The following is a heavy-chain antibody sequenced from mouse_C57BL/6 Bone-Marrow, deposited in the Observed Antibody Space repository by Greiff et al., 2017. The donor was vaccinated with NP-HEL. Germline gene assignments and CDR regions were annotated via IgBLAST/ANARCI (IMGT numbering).Heavy chain of an antibody. V-gene: IGHV3-6*01. CDR2: ISYDGSN. CDR1: GYSFTSGYY. CDR3: ARGSYYFDY. Sequence: EVQVVESGPGLVKPSQSLSLTCSVTGYSFTSGYYWNWIRQFPGNKLEWMGYISYDGSNNYNPSLKNRISITRDTSKNQFFLKLNSVTTEDTATYYCARGSYYFDYWGQGTTLTVSS. J-gene: IGHJ2*01.